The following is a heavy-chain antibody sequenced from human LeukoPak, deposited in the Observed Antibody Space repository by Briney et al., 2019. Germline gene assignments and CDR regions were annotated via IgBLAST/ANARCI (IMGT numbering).Heavy chain of an antibody. CDR3: ARAQQMNFDY. D-gene: IGHD6-13*01. Sequence: GGSLRLSCAASGFTFSSYSMNWVRQAPGKGPEWVSSISSSSSYIYYADSVKGRFTISRDNAKNSLYLQMNSLRAEDTAVYYCARAQQMNFDYWGQGTLVTVSS. CDR2: ISSSSSYI. CDR1: GFTFSSYS. V-gene: IGHV3-21*01. J-gene: IGHJ4*02.